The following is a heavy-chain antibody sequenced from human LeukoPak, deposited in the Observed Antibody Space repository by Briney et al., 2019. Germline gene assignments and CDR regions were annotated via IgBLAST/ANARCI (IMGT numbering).Heavy chain of an antibody. CDR3: ARTLAYCGGDCYSVDY. J-gene: IGHJ4*02. V-gene: IGHV4-39*07. D-gene: IGHD2-21*02. Sequence: PSETLSLTCTVSGGSISSSSYYWGWIRQPPGKGLEWIGSIYYSGSTYYNPSLKSRVTISVDTSKNQFSLKLSSVTAADTAVYYCARTLAYCGGDCYSVDYWGQGTLVTVSS. CDR2: IYYSGST. CDR1: GGSISSSSYY.